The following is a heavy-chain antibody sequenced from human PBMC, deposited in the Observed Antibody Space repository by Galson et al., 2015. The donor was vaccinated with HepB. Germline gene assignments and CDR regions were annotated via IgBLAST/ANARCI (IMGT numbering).Heavy chain of an antibody. J-gene: IGHJ5*02. CDR1: GYTFTGYY. V-gene: IGHV1-2*02. CDR2: INPNSGGT. D-gene: IGHD3-10*01. CDR3: ARDQNMGSWFGELGFACWFDP. Sequence: SVKVSCKASGYTFTGYYMHWVRQPPGQRLEWMGWINPNSGGTNYAQKFQGRVTMTRDTSISTAYMELSRLRSDDTAVYYCARDQNMGSWFGELGFACWFDPWGQGTLVTVSS.